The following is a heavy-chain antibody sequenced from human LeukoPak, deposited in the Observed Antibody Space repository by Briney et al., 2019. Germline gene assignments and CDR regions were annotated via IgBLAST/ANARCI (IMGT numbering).Heavy chain of an antibody. J-gene: IGHJ6*02. V-gene: IGHV3-33*01. CDR3: TRAWYSGSFYGMDV. Sequence: GTALRLSCAASGFSSITYGIHRVRQVPGKGVQWVAIIWSDGSRKYYAYSVKGRFTISRDNSKNTLSLQMNSLRVEDTAVYYCTRAWYSGSFYGMDVWGQGTTVTVSS. CDR1: GFSSITYG. D-gene: IGHD1-26*01. CDR2: IWSDGSRK.